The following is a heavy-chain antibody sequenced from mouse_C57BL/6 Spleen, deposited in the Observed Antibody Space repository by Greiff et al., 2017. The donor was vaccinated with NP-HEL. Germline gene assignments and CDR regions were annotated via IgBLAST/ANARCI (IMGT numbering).Heavy chain of an antibody. V-gene: IGHV1-22*01. D-gene: IGHD1-1*01. Sequence: EVQLQQSGPELVKPGASVKMSCKASGYTFTDYNMHWVKQSHGKSLEWIGYINPNNGGTSYNQKFKGKATLTVTKSSSTAYMELRSLTSEDSAVYYCARDTFTVVATYNYFDYWGQGTTLTVSS. J-gene: IGHJ2*01. CDR3: ARDTFTVVATYNYFDY. CDR1: GYTFTDYN. CDR2: INPNNGGT.